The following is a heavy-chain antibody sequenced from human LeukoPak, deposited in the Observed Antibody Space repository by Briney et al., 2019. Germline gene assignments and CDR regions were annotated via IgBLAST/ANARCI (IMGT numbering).Heavy chain of an antibody. CDR1: GFTLSSYS. V-gene: IGHV3-48*01. CDR3: AKDYSSNWFDS. J-gene: IGHJ5*01. Sequence: PGGSLRLSCAASGFTLSSYSMNWVRQAPGKGLEWVSYISSSSSTIYYADSVKGRFTISRDNAKNSLYLQMNSLRAEDTAVYYCAKDYSSNWFDSWGQGILLTVSS. CDR2: ISSSSSTI. D-gene: IGHD5-18*01.